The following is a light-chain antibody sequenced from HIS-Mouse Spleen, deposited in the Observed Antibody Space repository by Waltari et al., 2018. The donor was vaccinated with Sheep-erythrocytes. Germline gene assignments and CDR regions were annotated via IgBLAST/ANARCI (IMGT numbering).Light chain of an antibody. Sequence: QSVLTQPPSVSAAPGQKVTIPCSGSSSHLGNNYVSCYQQLPGTAPKLLIYDNNKRPSGIPDRFSGSKSGTSATLGITGLQTGDEADYYCGTWDSSLSAGVFGGGTKLTVL. V-gene: IGLV1-51*01. CDR1: SSHLGNNY. CDR3: GTWDSSLSAGV. CDR2: DNN. J-gene: IGLJ2*01.